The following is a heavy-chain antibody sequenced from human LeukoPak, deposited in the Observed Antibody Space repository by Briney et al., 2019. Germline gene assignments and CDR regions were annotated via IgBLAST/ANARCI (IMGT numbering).Heavy chain of an antibody. CDR1: GFTFSTYS. J-gene: IGHJ6*02. Sequence: GGSLRLSCAASGFTFSTYSMKWVRQAPGKGLEWVSVIYSGGSTYYADSVKGRFTISRDNSKNTLYLQMNSLRAEDTAVYYCARDCRRCYHYYYGMDVWGQGTTVTVSS. CDR2: IYSGGST. V-gene: IGHV3-53*01. CDR3: ARDCRRCYHYYYGMDV. D-gene: IGHD5-24*01.